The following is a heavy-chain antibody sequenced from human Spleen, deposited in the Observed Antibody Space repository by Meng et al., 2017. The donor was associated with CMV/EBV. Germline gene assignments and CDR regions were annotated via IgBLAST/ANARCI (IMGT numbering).Heavy chain of an antibody. Sequence: VSSGSYYWSWIRQPPGKGLEWIGYIYYSGSTNYNPSLKSRVTISVDTSKNQFSLKLSSVTAADTAVYYCARDDCGGDCYLGNNGFDPWGQGTLVTVSS. D-gene: IGHD2-21*01. CDR2: IYYSGST. CDR1: VSSGSYY. J-gene: IGHJ5*02. V-gene: IGHV4-61*01. CDR3: ARDDCGGDCYLGNNGFDP.